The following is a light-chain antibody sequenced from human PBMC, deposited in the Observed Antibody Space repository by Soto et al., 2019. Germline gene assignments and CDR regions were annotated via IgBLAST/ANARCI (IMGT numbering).Light chain of an antibody. CDR1: SGDVGAYNY. CDR3: SSFTTSRAYV. Sequence: QSVLTQPASVSGSPGQSITISCTGTSGDVGAYNYVSWYQQQSGKAPKLLIHEVSNRPSGVSNRFSGSKSGNTASLTISGLQAEDEADYYCSSFTTSRAYVFGIGTKVTVL. V-gene: IGLV2-14*01. CDR2: EVS. J-gene: IGLJ1*01.